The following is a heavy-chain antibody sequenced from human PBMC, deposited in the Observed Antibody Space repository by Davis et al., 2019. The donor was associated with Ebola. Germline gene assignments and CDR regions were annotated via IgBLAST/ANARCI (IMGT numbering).Heavy chain of an antibody. D-gene: IGHD3-16*01. CDR2: TNEDGSGK. V-gene: IGHV3-7*01. J-gene: IGHJ4*02. Sequence: PAGSLRLSCAASGFTLSTYWMTWVRQAPGKRLEWVANTNEDGSGKFYVDSVKGRVTISRDNAKNSLYLQMNSLRAEDTAVYYCARDGGGFDHWGQGTLVTVSP. CDR3: ARDGGGFDH. CDR1: GFTLSTYW.